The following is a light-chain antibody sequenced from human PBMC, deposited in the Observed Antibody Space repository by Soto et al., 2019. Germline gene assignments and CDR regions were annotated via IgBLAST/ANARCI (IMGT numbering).Light chain of an antibody. J-gene: IGKJ4*01. V-gene: IGKV3-15*01. CDR3: QQYNNWPPVT. Sequence: EIVMTQSPATLSVSPGERATLSCRASQSVSINLAWYQQKPGQAPRLLIYGASTRATGFPARFSGSGSGTVFTLTINSLQSEDSAVYYCQQYNNWPPVTFGGGTKVDIK. CDR2: GAS. CDR1: QSVSIN.